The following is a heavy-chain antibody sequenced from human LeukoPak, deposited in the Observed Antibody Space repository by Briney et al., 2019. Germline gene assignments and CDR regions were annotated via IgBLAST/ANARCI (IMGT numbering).Heavy chain of an antibody. CDR2: INPNSGGT. CDR3: ARVSLRQQLVRY. D-gene: IGHD6-13*01. V-gene: IGHV1-2*02. CDR1: GYTFTGYY. J-gene: IGHJ4*02. Sequence: ASVKVSCKASGYTFTGYYMHWVRQAPGQGLEWMGWINPNSGGTNYAQKFQGRVTMTRETSISTAYMELSRLRSDDTAVYYCARVSLRQQLVRYWGQGTLVTVSS.